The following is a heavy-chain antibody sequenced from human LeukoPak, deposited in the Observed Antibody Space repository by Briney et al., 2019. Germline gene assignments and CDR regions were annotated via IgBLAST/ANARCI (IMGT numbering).Heavy chain of an antibody. V-gene: IGHV1-46*01. CDR2: INPNGGST. CDR3: ARDLSSGSPPSWFDP. CDR1: GYTFTSYY. D-gene: IGHD1-26*01. J-gene: IGHJ5*02. Sequence: ASVKVSCKASGYTFTSYYMHWVRQAPGQGLEWMGIINPNGGSTSYAQKFQGRVTMTRDTSTSTVYMELSSLRSEDTAVYYCARDLSSGSPPSWFDPWGQGTLVTVSS.